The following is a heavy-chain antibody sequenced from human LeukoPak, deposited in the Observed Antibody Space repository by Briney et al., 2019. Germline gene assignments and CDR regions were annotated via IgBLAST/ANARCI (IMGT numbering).Heavy chain of an antibody. CDR1: GYSFTSYW. Sequence: GESLKISCKGSGYSFTSYWISWVRQMPGKGLEWMGRIDPSDSYTNYSPSFQGHVTISADKSISTAYLQWSSLKASDTAMYYCARPESIVAAGTPFDYWGQGTLVTVSS. D-gene: IGHD6-13*01. CDR2: IDPSDSYT. CDR3: ARPESIVAAGTPFDY. V-gene: IGHV5-10-1*01. J-gene: IGHJ4*02.